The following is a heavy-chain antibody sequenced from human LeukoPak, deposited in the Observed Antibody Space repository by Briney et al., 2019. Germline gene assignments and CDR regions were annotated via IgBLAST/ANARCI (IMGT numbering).Heavy chain of an antibody. D-gene: IGHD3-10*01. CDR2: IRYDGSNK. V-gene: IGHV3-30*02. J-gene: IGHJ4*02. Sequence: QSGGSLRLSCAASGFTFSSYGMHWVRQAPGKGLEWVAFIRYDGSNKYYADSVKGRFTISRDNSKNTLYLQMNSLRAEDTAVYYCAKDQELLWCGEKTWSFDYWGQGTLVTVS. CDR3: AKDQELLWCGEKTWSFDY. CDR1: GFTFSSYG.